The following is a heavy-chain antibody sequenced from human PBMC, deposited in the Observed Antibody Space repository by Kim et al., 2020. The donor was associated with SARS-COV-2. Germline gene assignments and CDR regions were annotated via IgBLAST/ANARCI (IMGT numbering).Heavy chain of an antibody. CDR3: AREGYYDSSDYTW. V-gene: IGHV3-11*04. Sequence: YVDPWKGRFTISRDNAKNSLYLQMNSLRAEDTAVYYCAREGYYDSSDYTWWGQGTLVTVSS. J-gene: IGHJ4*02. D-gene: IGHD3-22*01.